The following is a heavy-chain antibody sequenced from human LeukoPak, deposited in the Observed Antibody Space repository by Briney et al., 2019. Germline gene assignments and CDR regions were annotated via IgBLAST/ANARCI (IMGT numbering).Heavy chain of an antibody. J-gene: IGHJ4*02. V-gene: IGHV3-30*02. CDR3: VRGDSVDY. Sequence: QSGGSLRLSCVISGFTLSHFGIHWVRQAPGKGLDWVAFIHFNGTNKNYADSVKGRFTVSRDNSKNTVYLQMSSLRGEDTAVYYCVRGDSVDYWGQGTLVAVS. CDR2: IHFNGTNK. CDR1: GFTLSHFG. D-gene: IGHD3-16*01.